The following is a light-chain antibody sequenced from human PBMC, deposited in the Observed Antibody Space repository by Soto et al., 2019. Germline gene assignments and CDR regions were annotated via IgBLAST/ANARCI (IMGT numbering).Light chain of an antibody. CDR2: EVN. J-gene: IGLJ1*01. Sequence: QSALTQPASVSGSPGQSITISCTGTSSDVGAYNYVSWYQQHPGKAPKLMIYEVNTRPSGVSSRVSGSKSGNTASLTISGLEAEDEADYYCNSYTTSSTYVFGTGTKLTVL. CDR3: NSYTTSSTYV. CDR1: SSDVGAYNY. V-gene: IGLV2-14*01.